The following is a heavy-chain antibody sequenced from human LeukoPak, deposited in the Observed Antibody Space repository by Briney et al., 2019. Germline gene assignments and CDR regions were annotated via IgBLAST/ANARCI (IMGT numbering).Heavy chain of an antibody. CDR2: ISYDGSNK. Sequence: GGSLRLSCAASGFTFSSYGMHWVRQAPGKGLEWVAVISYDGSNKYYADSVKGRFTISRDNSKNTLYLQMNSLRAEDTAVYYCAKESPMLRYFDWFHRRTEHNYFDYWGQGTLVTVSS. V-gene: IGHV3-30*18. CDR3: AKESPMLRYFDWFHRRTEHNYFDY. CDR1: GFTFSSYG. D-gene: IGHD3-9*01. J-gene: IGHJ4*02.